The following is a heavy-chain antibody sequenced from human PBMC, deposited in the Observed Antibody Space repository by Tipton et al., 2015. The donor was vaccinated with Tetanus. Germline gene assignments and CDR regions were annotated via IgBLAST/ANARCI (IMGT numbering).Heavy chain of an antibody. J-gene: IGHJ4*02. Sequence: LVKPTQTLTLTCTVSGFSLNNARMGVSWIRQPPGRALEWLAHIFSNDETSYNTSLKNRLTISRDTSKSQVVLTMTNMDPVDTGTYYCARISEIVATAFSWGYFDYWGQGTLVTVSS. V-gene: IGHV2-26*01. CDR2: IFSNDET. D-gene: IGHD5-12*01. CDR3: ARISEIVATAFSWGYFDY. CDR1: GFSLNNARMG.